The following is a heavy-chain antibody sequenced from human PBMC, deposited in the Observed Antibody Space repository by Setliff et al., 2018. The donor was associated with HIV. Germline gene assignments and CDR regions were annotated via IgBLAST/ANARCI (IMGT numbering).Heavy chain of an antibody. D-gene: IGHD1-20*01. Sequence: ASVKVSCKASGYIFTTYALNWVRQAPGQGLEWMGWMNTANGHPTYAQAFRGRFALSLDTSVNTAYLQISYLKAEEDTAVYYCARGGYEWNGIDHWGPGTLVTVSS. CDR1: GYIFTTYA. V-gene: IGHV7-4-1*02. CDR3: ARGGYEWNGIDH. J-gene: IGHJ4*02. CDR2: MNTANGHP.